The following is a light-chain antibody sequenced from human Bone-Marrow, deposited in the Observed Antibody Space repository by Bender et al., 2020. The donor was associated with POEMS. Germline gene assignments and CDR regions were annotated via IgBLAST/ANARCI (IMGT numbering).Light chain of an antibody. Sequence: QSVLTQPPSVSGAPGQRVTISCIGRSSNIGAGYDVHWYQQLPGTAPKLLILGDTTRPSGVPDRFSGSKSGTSASLAITGLQAEDEADYYCQSYDSSLSACVFGTGTKVSVL. CDR1: SSNIGAGYD. V-gene: IGLV1-40*01. CDR2: GDT. J-gene: IGLJ1*01. CDR3: QSYDSSLSACV.